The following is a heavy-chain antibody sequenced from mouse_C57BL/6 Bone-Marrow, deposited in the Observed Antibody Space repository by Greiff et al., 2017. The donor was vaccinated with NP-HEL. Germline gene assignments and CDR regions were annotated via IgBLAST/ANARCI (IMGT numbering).Heavy chain of an antibody. V-gene: IGHV1-64*01. J-gene: IGHJ1*03. CDR1: GYTFTSYW. CDR2: IHPNSGST. Sequence: VQLQQSGAELVKPGASVKLSCKASGYTFTSYWMHWVKQRPGQGLEWIGMIHPNSGSTTYNEKFKSKATLTVDKSSSTAYMQLSSLTSEDSAVYYWAREGDYYGSSLYWYFDVWGTGTTVTVSS. D-gene: IGHD1-1*01. CDR3: AREGDYYGSSLYWYFDV.